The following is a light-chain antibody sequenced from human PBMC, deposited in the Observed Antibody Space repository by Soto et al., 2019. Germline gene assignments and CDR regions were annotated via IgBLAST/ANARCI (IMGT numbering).Light chain of an antibody. CDR1: QSVSSSY. CDR2: GAS. Sequence: EIVLTQSPGTLSLSPGERATLSCRASQSVSSSYLAWYQQKPGQAPRLLIYGASSRATGIPDRFSGSGSGTDFTLTISRLEPEDFAVYYCQQYGSSAPTTFGQGTK. J-gene: IGKJ1*01. CDR3: QQYGSSAPTT. V-gene: IGKV3-20*01.